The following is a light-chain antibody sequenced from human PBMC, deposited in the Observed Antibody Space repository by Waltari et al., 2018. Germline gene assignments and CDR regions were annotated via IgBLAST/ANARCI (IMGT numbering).Light chain of an antibody. V-gene: IGLV3-19*01. J-gene: IGLJ3*02. CDR1: SVRTYH. CDR2: GEN. CDR3: SSRVSSGDHLGV. Sequence: SSELTQDPAVSVALGQTVRIKCEGDSVRTYHAVWYQQKPGQAPLLVIYGENKRPSGIPDRFSGSISGNTASLIITGAQAEDEADYYCSSRVSSGDHLGVFGGGTKLTVL.